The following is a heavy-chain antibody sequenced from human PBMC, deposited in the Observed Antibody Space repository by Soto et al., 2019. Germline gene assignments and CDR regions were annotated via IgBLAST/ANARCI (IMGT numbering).Heavy chain of an antibody. Sequence: GGSLRLSCAASGFTFSTYGMHWVRQAPGKGLEWVSTTWYDGSNKYYADSVKGRFTISRDNSKNTLYLQMNSLGAEDTAVYYCARESGSYHLDYWGQGTPVTVSS. V-gene: IGHV3-33*01. D-gene: IGHD1-26*01. CDR3: ARESGSYHLDY. J-gene: IGHJ4*02. CDR2: TWYDGSNK. CDR1: GFTFSTYG.